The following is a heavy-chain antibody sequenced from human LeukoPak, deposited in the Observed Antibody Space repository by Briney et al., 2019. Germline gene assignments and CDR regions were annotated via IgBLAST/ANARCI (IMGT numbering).Heavy chain of an antibody. CDR3: ARGAGATFFDY. Sequence: GGSPRLSCAASGFTFSSYGMHWVRQAPGKGLEWVAVIWYDGSNKYYADSVKGRFTISRDNAKNSLYLQMNSLRAEDTALYHCARGAGATFFDYWGQGTLVTVSS. D-gene: IGHD1-26*01. V-gene: IGHV3-33*01. CDR2: IWYDGSNK. CDR1: GFTFSSYG. J-gene: IGHJ4*02.